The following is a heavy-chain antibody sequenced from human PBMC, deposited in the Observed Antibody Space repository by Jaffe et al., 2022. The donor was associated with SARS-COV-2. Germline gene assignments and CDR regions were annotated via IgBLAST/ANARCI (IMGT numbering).Heavy chain of an antibody. Sequence: QVQLVQSGAEVKKPGASVKVSCKASGYTFTSYYMHWVRQAPGQGLEWMGIINPSGGSTSYAQKFQGRVTMTRDTSTSTVYMELSSLRSEDTAVYYCARGACSSTSCYSRPYCGGDCYPPYYYYGMDVWGQGTTVTVSS. J-gene: IGHJ6*02. CDR1: GYTFTSYY. V-gene: IGHV1-46*01. CDR3: ARGACSSTSCYSRPYCGGDCYPPYYYYGMDV. CDR2: INPSGGST. D-gene: IGHD2-21*02.